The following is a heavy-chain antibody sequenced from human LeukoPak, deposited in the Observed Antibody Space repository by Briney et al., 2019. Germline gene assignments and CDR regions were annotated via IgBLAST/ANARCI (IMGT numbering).Heavy chain of an antibody. D-gene: IGHD6-13*01. V-gene: IGHV4-59*01. CDR2: IYYSGTT. Sequence: SETLSLTCTVSGGSISSYYWSWIRQPPGKGLEWIGYIYYSGTTNYNPSLKSRVTIPVDTSKNQFSLKLSSVTAADTAVYSCARGVDIAAAQYAYWGQGTLVTVSS. J-gene: IGHJ4*02. CDR1: GGSISSYY. CDR3: ARGVDIAAAQYAY.